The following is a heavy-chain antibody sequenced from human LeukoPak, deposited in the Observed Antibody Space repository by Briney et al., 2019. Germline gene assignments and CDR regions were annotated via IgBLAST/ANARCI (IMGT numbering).Heavy chain of an antibody. V-gene: IGHV3-21*01. Sequence: KTGGSPRLSCAASGFTFSSYGMNWVRQAPGKGLEWVSSISSSSSYIYYADSVKGRFTISRDNAKNSLYLQMNSLRAEDTAVYYCARGEVDYYDSKPPCFWGQGTLVTVSS. CDR2: ISSSSSYI. D-gene: IGHD3-22*01. CDR3: ARGEVDYYDSKPPCF. J-gene: IGHJ4*02. CDR1: GFTFSSYG.